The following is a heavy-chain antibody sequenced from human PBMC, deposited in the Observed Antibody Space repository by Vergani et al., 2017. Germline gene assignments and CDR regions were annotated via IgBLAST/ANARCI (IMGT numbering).Heavy chain of an antibody. D-gene: IGHD3-10*01. Sequence: EVQLVESGGGLVKPGGSLRLSCAASGFTFSSYSMNWVRQAPGKGLEWVSSISSSSSYIDYEDSVKGRFTISRDNAKNSLYLQMNSLRAEDTAVYYCARDRNVGYYYGMDVWGQGTTVTVSS. V-gene: IGHV3-21*01. J-gene: IGHJ6*02. CDR3: ARDRNVGYYYGMDV. CDR1: GFTFSSYS. CDR2: ISSSSSYI.